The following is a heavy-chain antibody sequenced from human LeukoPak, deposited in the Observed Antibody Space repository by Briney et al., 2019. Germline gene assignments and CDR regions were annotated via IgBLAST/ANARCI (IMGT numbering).Heavy chain of an antibody. V-gene: IGHV1-2*02. CDR1: GYTFTGYY. J-gene: IGHJ4*02. CDR3: ARGYYYDSSGYYV. Sequence: GASVKVSCKASGYTFTGYYIHWVRQAPGQGLEWMGWINPNSGGTNYAQKFQGRVTMTRDTSISTAYMELSRLRSDDTAVYYCARGYYYDSSGYYVWGQGTLVTVSS. CDR2: INPNSGGT. D-gene: IGHD3-22*01.